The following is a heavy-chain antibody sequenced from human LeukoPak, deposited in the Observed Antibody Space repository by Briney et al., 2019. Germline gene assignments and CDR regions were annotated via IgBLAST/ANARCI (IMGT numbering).Heavy chain of an antibody. V-gene: IGHV3-74*01. CDR3: ARQYYHDSSGYPFDY. J-gene: IGHJ4*02. Sequence: PGGSLRLSCAASGFTFSSYWMHWVRQAPGKGLVWVSRINTDGSSTNYADSVKGRFTISRDNAKNTLYLQMNSLRAEDTAVYYSARQYYHDSSGYPFDYWGQGTLVTVSS. D-gene: IGHD3-22*01. CDR2: INTDGSST. CDR1: GFTFSSYW.